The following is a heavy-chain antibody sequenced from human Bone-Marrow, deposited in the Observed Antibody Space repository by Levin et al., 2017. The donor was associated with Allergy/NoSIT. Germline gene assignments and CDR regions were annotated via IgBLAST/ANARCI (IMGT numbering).Heavy chain of an antibody. CDR3: ARGKTCAP. Sequence: QTGGSLRLSCTASGFSFSSFWMSWVRQAPGKGLEWVANIKEDGSEKLYVDSVKGRFTISRDNAENSLFLQMNSLRADDTAVYYCARGKTCAPWGQGTLVTVSS. CDR1: GFSFSSFW. V-gene: IGHV3-7*01. J-gene: IGHJ5*02. CDR2: IKEDGSEK.